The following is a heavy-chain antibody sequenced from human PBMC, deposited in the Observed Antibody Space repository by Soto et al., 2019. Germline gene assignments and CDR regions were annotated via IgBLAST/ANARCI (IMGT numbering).Heavy chain of an antibody. CDR3: ARSGDFWSGYNWFDP. CDR1: GGSISSYY. CDR2: IYYSGST. Sequence: NPSETLSLTCTVSGGSISSYYWSWIRQPPGKGLEWIGYIYYSGSTNYNPSLKSRVTISVDTSKNQFSLKLSSVTAADTAVYYCARSGDFWSGYNWFDPWGQGTLVTVSS. J-gene: IGHJ5*02. D-gene: IGHD3-3*01. V-gene: IGHV4-59*01.